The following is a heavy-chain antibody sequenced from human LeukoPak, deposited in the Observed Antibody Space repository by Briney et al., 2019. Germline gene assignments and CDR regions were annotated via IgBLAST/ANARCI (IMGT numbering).Heavy chain of an antibody. J-gene: IGHJ4*02. CDR1: GFTFRSYW. CDR2: INSDGSST. D-gene: IGHD3-22*01. V-gene: IGHV3-74*01. CDR3: ARGISDYYYDSSGYYFPFDY. Sequence: PGRSLKLSCAASGFTFRSYWMHWVRQAPGKGLVWVSRINSDGSSTSYADSVKGRYTISRDNAKNTLYLQMNSLRAEDTAVYYCARGISDYYYDSSGYYFPFDYWGQGTLVTVSS.